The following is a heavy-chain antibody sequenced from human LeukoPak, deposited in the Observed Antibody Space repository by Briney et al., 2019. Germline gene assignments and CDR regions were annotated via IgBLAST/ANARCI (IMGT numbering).Heavy chain of an antibody. J-gene: IGHJ5*02. V-gene: IGHV1-2*02. CDR3: ARDFAYSYGSGWFDP. D-gene: IGHD5-18*01. CDR2: INPNSGGT. Sequence: ASVKVSCKASGYTFSDYYIHWVRQAPGQGLEWMGWINPNSGGTDYPQKFQGRVTMTRDTSISTAYMELSSLKSDDTAVYFCARDFAYSYGSGWFDPWGQGTLVTVPS. CDR1: GYTFSDYY.